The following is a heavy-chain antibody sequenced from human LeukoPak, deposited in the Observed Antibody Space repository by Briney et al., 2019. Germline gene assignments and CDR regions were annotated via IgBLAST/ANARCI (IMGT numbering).Heavy chain of an antibody. CDR3: TRGVTIAPDY. CDR2: IKQDGSEK. CDR1: GFTFSNYW. Sequence: PGGSLRLSCAVSGFTFSNYWMTWVRQAPGKGLEWVANIKQDGSEKYYVDSVKGRFTISRDNAKSSLYLQMNSLRVEDTAVYYCTRGVTIAPDYWGQGTLVTVSS. D-gene: IGHD5-24*01. J-gene: IGHJ4*02. V-gene: IGHV3-7*01.